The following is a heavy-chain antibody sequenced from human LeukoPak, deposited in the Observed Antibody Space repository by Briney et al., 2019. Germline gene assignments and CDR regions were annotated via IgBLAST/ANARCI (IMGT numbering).Heavy chain of an antibody. V-gene: IGHV4-59*08. D-gene: IGHD5-12*01. Sequence: SETLSLTCTVSGGSISGYYWSWIRQPPGKRLEWIGYIHYRGTGDSNPSLRSRVSMSVDTSKNQFSLKMSSLTASDTAMYYCARRGPNSGSSRGWNFDLWGRGTLLTVSS. J-gene: IGHJ2*01. CDR1: GGSISGYY. CDR3: ARRGPNSGSSRGWNFDL. CDR2: IHYRGTG.